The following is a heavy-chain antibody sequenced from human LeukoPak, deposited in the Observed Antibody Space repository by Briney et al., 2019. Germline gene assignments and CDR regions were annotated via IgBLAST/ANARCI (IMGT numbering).Heavy chain of an antibody. CDR1: GYNFTTYD. V-gene: IGHV1-8*01. CDR2: LNPNSGNT. J-gene: IGHJ4*02. D-gene: IGHD3-10*01. Sequence: ATVKVSCKASGYNFTTYDIYGVRQATRQGLEWMGWLNPNSGNTEYAQKFQGRVTMTRNTSMGTAYMELSSLRYEDTAMYYCAVGGWFGELAQNFDYWGQGTLVTVSS. CDR3: AVGGWFGELAQNFDY.